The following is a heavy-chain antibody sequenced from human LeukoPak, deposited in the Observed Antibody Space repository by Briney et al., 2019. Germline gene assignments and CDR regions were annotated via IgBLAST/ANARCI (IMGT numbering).Heavy chain of an antibody. V-gene: IGHV4-59*08. Sequence: SETLSLTCTVSGGSIRSYYWLWIRQPPGKGLECIGYIYCSGSTNYNPSLKSRVTISVDTSKNQFSLKLNSVTAADTAVYYCARRISGWPYIIDYWGQGTLVTVSS. D-gene: IGHD6-19*01. CDR2: IYCSGST. CDR1: GGSIRSYY. CDR3: ARRISGWPYIIDY. J-gene: IGHJ4*02.